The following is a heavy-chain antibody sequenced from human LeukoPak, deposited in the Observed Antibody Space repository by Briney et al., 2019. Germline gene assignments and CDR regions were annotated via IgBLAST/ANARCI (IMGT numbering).Heavy chain of an antibody. Sequence: ASVKVSCKASGYTFTGYYMHWVRQAPGQGLEWMGGIIPIFGTANYAQKFQGRVTITADESTSTAYMELSSLRSEDTAVYYCARDLAGHYDSSGYFDYWGQGTLVTVSS. J-gene: IGHJ4*02. D-gene: IGHD3-22*01. CDR2: IIPIFGTA. V-gene: IGHV1-69*13. CDR1: GYTFTGYY. CDR3: ARDLAGHYDSSGYFDY.